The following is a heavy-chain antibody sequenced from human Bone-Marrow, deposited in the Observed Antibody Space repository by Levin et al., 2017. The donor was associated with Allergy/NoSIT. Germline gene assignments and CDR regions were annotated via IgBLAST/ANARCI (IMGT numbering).Heavy chain of an antibody. CDR1: GGSISSGDYY. CDR3: ARETDARGVVSGAFDI. CDR2: IYYSGST. J-gene: IGHJ3*02. V-gene: IGHV4-30-4*01. D-gene: IGHD4-23*01. Sequence: SETLSLTCTVSGGSISSGDYYWSWIRQPPGKGLEWIGYIYYSGSTYYNPSLKSRVTISVDTSKNQFSLKLSSVTAADTAVYYCARETDARGVVSGAFDIWGQGTMVTVSS.